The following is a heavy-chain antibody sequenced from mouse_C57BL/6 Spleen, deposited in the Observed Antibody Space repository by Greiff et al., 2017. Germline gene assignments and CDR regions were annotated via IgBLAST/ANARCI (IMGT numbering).Heavy chain of an antibody. Sequence: VQLQQPGAELVKPGASVKMSCKASGYTFTSYWITWVKQRPGQGLEWIGDIYPGSGSTNYNEKFKSKATLTVDTSSSTAYMQLSSLTSEDSAVYYCAREEIYYDYGAWFAYWGQGTLVTVSA. J-gene: IGHJ3*01. CDR2: IYPGSGST. CDR1: GYTFTSYW. D-gene: IGHD2-4*01. V-gene: IGHV1-55*01. CDR3: AREEIYYDYGAWFAY.